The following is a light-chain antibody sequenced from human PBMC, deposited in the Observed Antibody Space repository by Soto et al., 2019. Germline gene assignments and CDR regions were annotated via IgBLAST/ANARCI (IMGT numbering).Light chain of an antibody. J-gene: IGLJ1*01. CDR3: SSFRSSSNSYV. Sequence: ALTQPASVSGSPGQSITISCTGTSSDIGDSNYVSWYQQHPGKAPKLVIYDVSNRPSGVSNRFPGSKSANTASLTISGLQAEDEADYHCSSFRSSSNSYVFGTGTKVTVL. CDR1: SSDIGDSNY. CDR2: DVS. V-gene: IGLV2-14*03.